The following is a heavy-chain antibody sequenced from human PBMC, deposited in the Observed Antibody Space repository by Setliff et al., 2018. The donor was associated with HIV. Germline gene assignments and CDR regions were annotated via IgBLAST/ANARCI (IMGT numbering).Heavy chain of an antibody. CDR3: ARNFGLSPSGKYYYYYGMDI. V-gene: IGHV1-69*06. CDR1: GGTLSSYA. CDR2: IIPISGTA. J-gene: IGHJ6*02. D-gene: IGHD3-10*01. Sequence: SVKVSCKASGGTLSSYAISWVRQAPGQGLEWMGRIIPISGTANNAQKFQGRVTITADKSTSTAYMELRGLRSDDTAVYYCARNFGLSPSGKYYYYYGMDIWGQGTTVTVSS.